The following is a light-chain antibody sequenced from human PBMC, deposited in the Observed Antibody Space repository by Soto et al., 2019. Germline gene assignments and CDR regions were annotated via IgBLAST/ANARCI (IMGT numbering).Light chain of an antibody. Sequence: QSVLTQSPSASGTPGQRVTISCSGSTSNIGTYAVNWYQQLPGTAPTLLIFRNHQRPSGVPDRFSGSKSGTSASLAISGPQSEDEADYYCAAWDDSLRDVVFGGGTKLTVL. J-gene: IGLJ2*01. CDR1: TSNIGTYA. V-gene: IGLV1-44*01. CDR2: RNH. CDR3: AAWDDSLRDVV.